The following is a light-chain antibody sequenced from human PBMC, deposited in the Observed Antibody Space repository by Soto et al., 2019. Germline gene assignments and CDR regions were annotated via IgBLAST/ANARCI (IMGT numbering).Light chain of an antibody. CDR2: DAS. V-gene: IGKV1-5*01. J-gene: IGKJ1*01. Sequence: GDRITITCRASETISSWLAWYQQKSGKAPQLLIYDASTLESGVPSRFSGSGFGTEFSLTISSLQPDDFATYYCQEYESHLRTFGPGPKVEIK. CDR1: ETISSW. CDR3: QEYESHLRT.